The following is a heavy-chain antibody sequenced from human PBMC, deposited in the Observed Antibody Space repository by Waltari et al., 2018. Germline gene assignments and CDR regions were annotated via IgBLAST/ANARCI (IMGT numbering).Heavy chain of an antibody. CDR3: ARGRGSYYYYYMDV. CDR2: MNPNSGNT. D-gene: IGHD3-10*01. V-gene: IGHV1-8*01. CDR1: GYTFNSYD. Sequence: QVQLVQSGAEVKKPGASVKVSCKASGYTFNSYDNNWVRQATGQGLEWMGWMNPNSGNTGYAQKFQGRVTMTRNTSISTAYMELSSLRSEDTAVYYCARGRGSYYYYYMDVWGKGTTVTVSS. J-gene: IGHJ6*03.